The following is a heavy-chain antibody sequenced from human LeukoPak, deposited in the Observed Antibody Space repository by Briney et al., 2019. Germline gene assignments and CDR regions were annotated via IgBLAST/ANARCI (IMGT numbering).Heavy chain of an antibody. CDR2: INPSGGST. D-gene: IGHD2-8*02. CDR1: GYTFTGYY. V-gene: IGHV1-46*01. CDR3: ARYPILATRRPTALY. Sequence: GASVKVSCKASGYTFTGYYMHWVRQAPGQGLEWMGIINPSGGSTSYAQKFQGRVTMTRDMSTSTVYMELSSLRSEDTAVYYCARYPILATRRPTALYWGQGTLVTVSS. J-gene: IGHJ4*02.